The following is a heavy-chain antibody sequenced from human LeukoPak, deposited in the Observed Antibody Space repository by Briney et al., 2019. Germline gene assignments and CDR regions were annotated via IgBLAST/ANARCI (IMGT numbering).Heavy chain of an antibody. Sequence: GGSLRLSCAVSGFTVSSNYMSWVRQAPGKGLEWVSSVTSNDYIFYADSMKGRFTISRDNAKNSLFLQMNSLRADDTAVYYCARHPYCSSTTCYGIDYWGQGTLVAVSS. CDR3: ARHPYCSSTTCYGIDY. CDR2: VTSNDYI. CDR1: GFTVSSNY. D-gene: IGHD2-2*01. V-gene: IGHV3-69-1*01. J-gene: IGHJ4*02.